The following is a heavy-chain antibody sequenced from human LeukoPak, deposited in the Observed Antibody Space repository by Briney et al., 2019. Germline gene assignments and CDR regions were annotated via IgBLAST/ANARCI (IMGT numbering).Heavy chain of an antibody. J-gene: IGHJ5*02. D-gene: IGHD2/OR15-2a*01. CDR3: ARLNSRSEGWFDP. CDR2: IYPADSDT. V-gene: IGHV5-51*01. Sequence: GESLKISCEVSGDSFTAYWIVWVRQMPGKGLDWMGSIYPADSDTRYSPSFQGQVSISVDKSISTAYLQWSSLKASDTAMYCCARLNSRSEGWFDPWGQGTLVTVSP. CDR1: GDSFTAYW.